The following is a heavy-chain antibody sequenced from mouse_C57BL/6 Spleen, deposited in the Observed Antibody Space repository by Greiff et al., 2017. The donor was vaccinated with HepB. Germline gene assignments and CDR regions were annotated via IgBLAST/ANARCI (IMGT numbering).Heavy chain of an antibody. CDR2: ISDGGSYT. V-gene: IGHV5-4*03. D-gene: IGHD2-4*01. CDR1: GFTFSSYA. CDR3: ARGGYDYDGYAMDY. Sequence: EVKVEESGGGLVKPGGSLKLSCAASGFTFSSYAMSWVRQTPDKRLEWVATISDGGSYTYYPDNVKGRFTISRDNAKNNLYLQMSHLKSEDTAMYYCARGGYDYDGYAMDYWGQGTSVTVSS. J-gene: IGHJ4*01.